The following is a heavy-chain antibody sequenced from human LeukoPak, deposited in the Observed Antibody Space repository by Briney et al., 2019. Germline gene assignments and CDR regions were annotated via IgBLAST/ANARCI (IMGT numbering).Heavy chain of an antibody. J-gene: IGHJ3*02. Sequence: SETLSLTCTVSGVSIRSTNYYWSWIRQPPGKGLEGIGYIYSSGSTNYNPSLKSRVTISIDTSKNQFSLKLSSVTAADTAVYYCARAGSGWSIHAFDIWGQGTMVTVSA. V-gene: IGHV4-61*01. CDR2: IYSSGST. CDR3: ARAGSGWSIHAFDI. CDR1: GVSIRSTNYY. D-gene: IGHD6-19*01.